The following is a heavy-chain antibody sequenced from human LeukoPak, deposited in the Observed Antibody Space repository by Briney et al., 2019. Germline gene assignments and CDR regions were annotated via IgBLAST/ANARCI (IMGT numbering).Heavy chain of an antibody. Sequence: GGSLRLSCAASGFTFSSYAMSWVRQAPGKGLEWVSAISGSGGSTYCADSVKGRFTISRDNAKNSLYLQMNSLRAEDSALYYCARESFHDYGGPDAFDIWGQGTMVTVSS. CDR1: GFTFSSYA. CDR2: ISGSGGST. J-gene: IGHJ3*02. D-gene: IGHD4-23*01. V-gene: IGHV3-23*01. CDR3: ARESFHDYGGPDAFDI.